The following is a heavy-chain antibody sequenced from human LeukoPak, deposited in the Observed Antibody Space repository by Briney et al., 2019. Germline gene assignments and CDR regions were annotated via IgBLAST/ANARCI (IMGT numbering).Heavy chain of an antibody. CDR1: GGSISSGGYY. V-gene: IGHV4-30-2*01. J-gene: IGHJ5*02. CDR2: IYHSGST. CDR3: ARATTIFGVVIQYNWFDP. Sequence: SETLSLTCTVSGGSISSGGYYWSWIRQPPGKGLEWIGYIYHSGSTYYNPSLKSRVTISVDRSKNQFSLKLSSVTAADTAVYYCARATTIFGVVIQYNWFDPWGQGTLVTVSS. D-gene: IGHD3-3*01.